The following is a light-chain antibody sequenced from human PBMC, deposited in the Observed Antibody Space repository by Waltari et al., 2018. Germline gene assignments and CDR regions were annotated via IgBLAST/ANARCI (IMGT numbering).Light chain of an antibody. V-gene: IGKV3-20*01. Sequence: EVVLTQSPDTLSLSPGVRATLSCRASQSVGRSLAWYQQKPGQAPRLLIYDASIRATGIADRFSGSGSGTDFSLTISRLEPEDFAVYYCQKYRSLPATFGQGTKVEIK. J-gene: IGKJ1*01. CDR1: QSVGRS. CDR2: DAS. CDR3: QKYRSLPAT.